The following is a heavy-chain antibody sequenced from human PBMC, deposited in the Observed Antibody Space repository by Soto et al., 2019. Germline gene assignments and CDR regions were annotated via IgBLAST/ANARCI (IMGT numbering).Heavy chain of an antibody. CDR2: INPNSGGT. V-gene: IGHV1-2*02. D-gene: IGHD6-19*01. Sequence: ASVKVSCKASGYTFTGYYMHWVRQAPGQGLEWMGWINPNSGGTNYAQKFQGRVTMTRDTSISTAYMELSRLRSDDTAVYYCAKGIFSSGWFGSWDWFDPWGQGTLVTVSS. CDR1: GYTFTGYY. CDR3: AKGIFSSGWFGSWDWFDP. J-gene: IGHJ5*02.